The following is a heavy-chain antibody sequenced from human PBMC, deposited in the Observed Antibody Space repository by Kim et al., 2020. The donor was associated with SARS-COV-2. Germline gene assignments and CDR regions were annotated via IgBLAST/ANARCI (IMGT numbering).Heavy chain of an antibody. CDR1: GFTVSSNY. Sequence: GGSLRLSCAASGFTVSSNYMSWVRQAPGKGLEWVSVIYSGGSTYYADSVKGRFTISRDNSKNTLYLQMNSLRAEDTAVYYCAMGLFDSDLLTTSCYLDYWGQGTLVTVSS. CDR2: IYSGGST. CDR3: AMGLFDSDLLTTSCYLDY. D-gene: IGHD2-2*01. V-gene: IGHV3-66*01. J-gene: IGHJ4*02.